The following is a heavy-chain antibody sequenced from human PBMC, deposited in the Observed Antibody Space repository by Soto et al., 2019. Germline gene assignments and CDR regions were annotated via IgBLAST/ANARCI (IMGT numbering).Heavy chain of an antibody. V-gene: IGHV3-15*01. CDR2: IKSKADGGTT. J-gene: IGHJ4*02. CDR1: GFTFNNAW. D-gene: IGHD3-22*01. CDR3: RGVVIITATRFDY. Sequence: EVQLVESGGGLVKPGGSLRLSCAASGFTFNNAWMNWVRQAPGKGLEWVGSIKSKADGGTTDYAAPVKGRFTMSRDDSKNTLYLQMNSLKTEDTAVYYCRGVVIITATRFDYWGQGTLVTVSS.